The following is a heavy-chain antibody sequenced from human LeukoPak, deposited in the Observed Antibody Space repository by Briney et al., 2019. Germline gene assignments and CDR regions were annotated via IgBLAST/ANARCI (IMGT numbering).Heavy chain of an antibody. CDR3: ARDETNGFDS. V-gene: IGHV3-21*01. J-gene: IGHJ5*01. CDR1: GFTFSNYN. Sequence: GGSLRLSCGASGFTFSNYNMNWVRQAPGEGLEWVSSINSRSTYIFYADSVMGRFTISRDNAKSSLFLQMNSLRAEDTAVYYCARDETNGFDSWGQGTLVTVSS. CDR2: INSRSTYI. D-gene: IGHD1-14*01.